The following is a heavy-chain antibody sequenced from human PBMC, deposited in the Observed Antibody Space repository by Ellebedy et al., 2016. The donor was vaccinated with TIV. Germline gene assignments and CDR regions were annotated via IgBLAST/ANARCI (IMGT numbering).Heavy chain of an antibody. CDR2: ISWDGGST. D-gene: IGHD3-10*01. CDR1: GFTFDDYA. CDR3: AREGPMLRGVVDEDF. J-gene: IGHJ4*02. V-gene: IGHV3-43D*03. Sequence: GESLKISCAASGFTFDDYAMHWVRQAPGKGLEWVSLISWDGGSTYYADSVKGRFTISRDNAKSLLYLQMNSLRAEDTAVYYCAREGPMLRGVVDEDFWGQGTLVTVSS.